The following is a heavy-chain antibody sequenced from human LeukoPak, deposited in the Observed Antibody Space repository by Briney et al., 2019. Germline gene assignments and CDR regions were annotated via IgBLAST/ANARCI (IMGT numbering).Heavy chain of an antibody. V-gene: IGHV3-48*01. D-gene: IGHD1-26*01. Sequence: WGSLRLSCAASGFTFSIYTMNWVRQAPGKGLEWISYISTNSGTIWYADSVKGRFSISRDNAKNSLFLHMNSLRAEDTAVYYCVRDLTIVGVAQVHHWGQGTLVTVSS. J-gene: IGHJ5*02. CDR2: ISTNSGTI. CDR1: GFTFSIYT. CDR3: VRDLTIVGVAQVHH.